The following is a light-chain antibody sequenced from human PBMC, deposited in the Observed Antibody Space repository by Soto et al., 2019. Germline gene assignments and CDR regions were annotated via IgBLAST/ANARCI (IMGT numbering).Light chain of an antibody. Sequence: DIQMTQSPSSLSASVGDRVTITCQASQDIRKYLSWYQQKPGKAPKLLIYGASYLETGVPSRFSGSGYGTDFTFTISSLQPEDIATYYCRHYDHVPPFTFGPWTKVTIK. CDR3: RHYDHVPPFT. CDR1: QDIRKY. CDR2: GAS. J-gene: IGKJ3*01. V-gene: IGKV1-33*01.